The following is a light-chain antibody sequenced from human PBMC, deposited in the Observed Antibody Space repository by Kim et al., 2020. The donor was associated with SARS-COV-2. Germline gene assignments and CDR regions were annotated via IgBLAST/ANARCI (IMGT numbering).Light chain of an antibody. CDR1: SSNIGSRY. Sequence: QSVLTQPPSVSGTPGQRVIISCSGSSSNIGSRYVNWYQQLPGTAPQLLIYSNNLRPSGVPDRFSGSKSGTSTSLAISGLQSEDEGDYHCAAWDGSLNGWVFGGGTQLTV. V-gene: IGLV1-44*01. J-gene: IGLJ3*02. CDR2: SNN. CDR3: AAWDGSLNGWV.